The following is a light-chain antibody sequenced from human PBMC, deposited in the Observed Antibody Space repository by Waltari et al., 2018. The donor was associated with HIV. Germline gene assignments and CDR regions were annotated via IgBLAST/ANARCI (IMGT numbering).Light chain of an antibody. Sequence: GAYNLVSWYLKYPGKAPILMIFEVIKRPSGVSDRFSGSRSGNTASLTNSGLQTEDEGDYYCCSYSGTGVIFGGGTKVTVL. CDR3: CSYSGTGVI. CDR1: GAYNL. CDR2: EVI. V-gene: IGLV2-23*02. J-gene: IGLJ2*01.